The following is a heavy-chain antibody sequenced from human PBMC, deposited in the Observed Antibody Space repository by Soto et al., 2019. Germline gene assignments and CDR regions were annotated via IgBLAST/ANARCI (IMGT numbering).Heavy chain of an antibody. V-gene: IGHV1-8*01. Sequence: QVQLVQPGAEVRKPGASVKVSCKASGDIFTNFDFNWVRQATGQGLEWIGWMRANSGDTGHDQKFQGRVRMTRDTSMSTAYMELSSLRAEDTAVYYCARYRYGQGFQAWGQGTLVFVSS. D-gene: IGHD5-18*01. J-gene: IGHJ5*02. CDR1: GDIFTNFD. CDR2: MRANSGDT. CDR3: ARYRYGQGFQA.